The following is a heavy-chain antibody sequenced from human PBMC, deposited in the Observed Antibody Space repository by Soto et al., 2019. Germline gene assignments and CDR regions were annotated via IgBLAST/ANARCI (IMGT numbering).Heavy chain of an antibody. Sequence: EAQLSESGGDLVQPGGSLSLSCAASGFTFSSHGMSWVRQAPGKGLEWISGLSRGGGTTYYADSVKGRFTISRDNSKNTLDLIMNSLRVEDTALYYCAKDGQFRTDGFDVWGQGTMVTVSS. V-gene: IGHV3-23*01. CDR2: LSRGGGTT. J-gene: IGHJ3*01. D-gene: IGHD1-1*01. CDR1: GFTFSSHG. CDR3: AKDGQFRTDGFDV.